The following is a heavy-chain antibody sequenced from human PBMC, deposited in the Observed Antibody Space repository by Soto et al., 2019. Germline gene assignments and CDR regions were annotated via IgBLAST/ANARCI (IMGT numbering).Heavy chain of an antibody. CDR3: ARGALTVANWFDP. Sequence: ASVKVSCKASGYTFTGYYMNWVRQAPGQGLEWMGWINPNNGVTNYAQKFQGRVTMTRDTXXXXXXXXXXXXXSDDTAVYYCARGALTVANWFDPWGQGTQVTVSS. D-gene: IGHD3-10*01. CDR1: GYTFTGYY. J-gene: IGHJ5*02. V-gene: IGHV1-2*02. CDR2: INPNNGVT.